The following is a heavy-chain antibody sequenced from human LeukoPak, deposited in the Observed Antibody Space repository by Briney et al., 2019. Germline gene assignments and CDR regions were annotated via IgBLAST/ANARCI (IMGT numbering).Heavy chain of an antibody. CDR2: MNPNSGHT. CDR1: GYTLTNYD. V-gene: IGHV1-8*01. D-gene: IGHD1-26*01. CDR3: VRVQSGSYARYGMDV. Sequence: ASVEVSCQASGYTLTNYDINWVRQATGQGLEWMGWMNPNSGHTGYTQKFQGRVSMTRDTSISTAYMELSSLRSEDTAVYYCVRVQSGSYARYGMDVWGQGTTVTVSS. J-gene: IGHJ6*02.